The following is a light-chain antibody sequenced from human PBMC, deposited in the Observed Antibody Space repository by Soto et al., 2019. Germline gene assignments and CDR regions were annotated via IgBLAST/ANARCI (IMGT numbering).Light chain of an antibody. CDR1: SSDVGGYNY. J-gene: IGLJ2*01. V-gene: IGLV2-14*01. CDR2: EVT. CDR3: SSYTSSSTVL. Sequence: QSALTQPASVSGSPGQSITISCTGTSSDVGGYNYVSWYQQHPGKAPKLMIFEVTNRPSGVSYRFSGSKSGNTAFLTISGLQAEDEADYYCSSYTSSSTVLFGGGTKLTVL.